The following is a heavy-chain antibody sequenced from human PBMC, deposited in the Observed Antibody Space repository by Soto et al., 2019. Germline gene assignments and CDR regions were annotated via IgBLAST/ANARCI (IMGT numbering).Heavy chain of an antibody. J-gene: IGHJ3*02. CDR3: ARDHSSVKSVHDAFDI. CDR1: GDSVSSNSAA. V-gene: IGHV6-1*01. CDR2: TYYRSKWYN. Sequence: SQTLSLTCAISGDSVSSNSAAWNWIRQSPSRGLEWLGRTYYRSKWYNDYAVSVKSRITINPDTSKNQFSLQLNSVTPEDTAVYYCARDHSSVKSVHDAFDIWGQGTMVTVSS. D-gene: IGHD2-21*01.